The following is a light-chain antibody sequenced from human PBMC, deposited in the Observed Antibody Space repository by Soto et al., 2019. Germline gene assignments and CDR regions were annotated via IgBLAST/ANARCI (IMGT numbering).Light chain of an antibody. CDR3: QQTYHLLRT. J-gene: IGKJ1*01. CDR2: TTS. CDR1: QTVSKF. Sequence: DRQMTQXXSSLSASVXXRXPXXXRASQTVSKFVNWYQQKPGKAPTLLIFTTSTRHSGVPSRFSGSGSGTEFTLTIIGLQPEDLAPYYCQQTYHLLRTFAQGTKV. V-gene: IGKV1-39*01.